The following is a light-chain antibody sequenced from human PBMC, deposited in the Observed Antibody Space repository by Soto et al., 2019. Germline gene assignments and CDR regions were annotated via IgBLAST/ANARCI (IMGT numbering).Light chain of an antibody. J-gene: IGLJ2*01. CDR2: STN. CDR3: VLYMGRGIGV. Sequence: QTVVTQEPSFSVSPGGTVTLTCGLSSGSVSTSYYPSWYQQTPGQAPRTLIYSTNTRSSGVPDRFSGSILGNKAALTITGAQADDESDYYCVLYMGRGIGVFGGGTKLTVL. CDR1: SGSVSTSYY. V-gene: IGLV8-61*01.